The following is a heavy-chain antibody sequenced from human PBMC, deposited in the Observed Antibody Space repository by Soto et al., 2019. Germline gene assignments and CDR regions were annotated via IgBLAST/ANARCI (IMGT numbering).Heavy chain of an antibody. V-gene: IGHV1-8*01. D-gene: IGHD3-10*01. CDR2: VNPNNGDT. J-gene: IGHJ4*02. Sequence: QVQLVQSGAELKKPGASVKVSCKASGYTFSNYDTNWVRQATGQGPEWIGWVNPNNGDTGYAQKFQGRVTLTTDISTTTAYMELTSLRSEDTAIYYYAKVSRKGSAIDFDYWGQGTLITVSS. CDR1: GYTFSNYD. CDR3: AKVSRKGSAIDFDY.